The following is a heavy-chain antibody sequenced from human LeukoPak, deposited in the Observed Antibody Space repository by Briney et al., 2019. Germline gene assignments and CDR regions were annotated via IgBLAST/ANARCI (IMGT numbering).Heavy chain of an antibody. D-gene: IGHD3-9*01. V-gene: IGHV3-48*04. CDR1: GFTFSDSW. CDR2: ISSSGSTI. J-gene: IGHJ4*02. Sequence: GGSLRLSCAASGFTFSDSWMNWVRQAPGKGLEWVSYISSSGSTIYYADSVKGRFTISRDNAKNSLYLQMNSLRAEDTAVYYCARVTIFSYYYFDYWGQGTLVTVSS. CDR3: ARVTIFSYYYFDY.